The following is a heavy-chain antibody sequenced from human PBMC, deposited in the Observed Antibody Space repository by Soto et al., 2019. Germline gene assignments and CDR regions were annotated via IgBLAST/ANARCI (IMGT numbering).Heavy chain of an antibody. CDR3: ARAPSLYVVIPMDV. J-gene: IGHJ6*02. CDR1: GGTFRSYA. Sequence: QVQLVQSGAEVKTPGSSVKVSCKASGGTFRSYAISWVRQAPGQGLEWRGGIIPIFGTENYAQKFQGRVTITADESTSTAYMELSSLRSEDTAVYYCARAPSLYVVIPMDVWGQGTTVTVSS. CDR2: IIPIFGTE. V-gene: IGHV1-69*01. D-gene: IGHD3-22*01.